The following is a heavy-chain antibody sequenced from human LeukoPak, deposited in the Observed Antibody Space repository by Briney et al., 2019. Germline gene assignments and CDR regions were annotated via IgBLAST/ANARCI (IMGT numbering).Heavy chain of an antibody. CDR2: ISAYNGNT. D-gene: IGHD6-19*01. J-gene: IGHJ1*01. CDR3: ARSYSSGWYSVRYFQH. Sequence: ASVKVSCKASGYTFTSYGISWVRQAPGQGLEWMGWISAYNGNTNYAQKLQGRVTMTTDTSTSTAYMELRSLRSDDTAVYYCARSYSSGWYSVRYFQHWGQGTLVTVS. V-gene: IGHV1-18*01. CDR1: GYTFTSYG.